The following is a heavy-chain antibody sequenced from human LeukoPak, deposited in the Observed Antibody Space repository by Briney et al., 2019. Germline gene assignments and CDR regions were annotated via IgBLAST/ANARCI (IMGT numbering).Heavy chain of an antibody. V-gene: IGHV1-24*01. CDR3: ATEGPERGYSYGYYFDY. CDR1: GYTLTELS. CDR2: FDPEDGET. Sequence: ASVKVSGKVSGYTLTELSMHWVRQAPGKGLEWMGGFDPEDGETIYAQKFQGRVTMTEDTSTDTAYMELSNLRSEDTAVYYCATEGPERGYSYGYYFDYWGQGTLVTVSS. J-gene: IGHJ4*02. D-gene: IGHD5-18*01.